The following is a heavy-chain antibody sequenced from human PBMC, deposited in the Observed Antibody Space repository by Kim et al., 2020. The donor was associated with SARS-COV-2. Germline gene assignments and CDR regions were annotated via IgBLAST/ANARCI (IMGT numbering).Heavy chain of an antibody. V-gene: IGHV4-59*01. CDR3: ARDTSSPPIGYYYGLDV. D-gene: IGHD6-13*01. Sequence: LKRRVTISVDSSTNQFSLKLSSVTAADTAVYYCARDTSSPPIGYYYGLDVWGQGTTVTVSS. J-gene: IGHJ6*02.